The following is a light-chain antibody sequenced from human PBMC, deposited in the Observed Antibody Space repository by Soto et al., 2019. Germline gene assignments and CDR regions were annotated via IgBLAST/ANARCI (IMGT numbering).Light chain of an antibody. CDR1: QSISSW. CDR3: QQYNSYSPYT. CDR2: DAS. J-gene: IGKJ2*01. Sequence: DFPMTQSPSTLSASLGDRVTITCRASQSISSWLAWYQQKPGKAPKLLIYDASSLESGVPSRFSGSRSGTEVTLTISSLQPDDFAAYYTQQYNSYSPYTFGQGTKLEIK. V-gene: IGKV1-5*01.